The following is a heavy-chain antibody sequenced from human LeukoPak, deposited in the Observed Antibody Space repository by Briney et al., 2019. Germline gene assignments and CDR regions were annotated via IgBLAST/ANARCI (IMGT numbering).Heavy chain of an antibody. CDR2: ISGSGGST. J-gene: IGHJ4*02. V-gene: IGHV3-23*01. D-gene: IGHD3-22*01. Sequence: HPGGSLRLSCAASGFTFSSYAMSWVRQAPGKGLEWVSAISGSGGSTYYADSVKGRFTISRDNSKNTLYLQMNSLRAEDTAVYYCAKVRRPSMIVVVIVTLDYWGQGTLVTVSS. CDR1: GFTFSSYA. CDR3: AKVRRPSMIVVVIVTLDY.